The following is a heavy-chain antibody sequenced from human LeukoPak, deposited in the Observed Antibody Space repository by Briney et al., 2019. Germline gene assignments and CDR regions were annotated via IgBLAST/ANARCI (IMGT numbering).Heavy chain of an antibody. V-gene: IGHV1-2*02. Sequence: GASVKVSCKASGYTFTGYYMHWVRQAPGQGLEWMGCIDPNSGGTNSAQKFQGRVTMTGDTSISTAYMELSSLRSDDTAVYYCARARAGTTVDYWGQGTLVTVSS. CDR1: GYTFTGYY. J-gene: IGHJ4*02. D-gene: IGHD1-7*01. CDR2: IDPNSGGT. CDR3: ARARAGTTVDY.